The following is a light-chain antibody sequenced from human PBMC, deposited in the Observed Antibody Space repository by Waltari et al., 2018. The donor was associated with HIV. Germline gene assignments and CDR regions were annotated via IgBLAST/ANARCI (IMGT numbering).Light chain of an antibody. J-gene: IGLJ1*01. V-gene: IGLV2-18*02. CDR1: SCDIGSYNR. Sequence: QSALTQPPSVSASPGQSVTISCTGTSCDIGSYNRVSWYLQPPGTAPRIIIYEVKNRPSGVPDRFSASKSGNTASLTISGLHAEDEADYYCSSYKNNNTIVFGTGTKVTVL. CDR3: SSYKNNNTIV. CDR2: EVK.